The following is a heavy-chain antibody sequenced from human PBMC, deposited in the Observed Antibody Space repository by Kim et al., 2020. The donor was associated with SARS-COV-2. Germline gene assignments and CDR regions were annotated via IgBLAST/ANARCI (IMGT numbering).Heavy chain of an antibody. CDR2: ISGSGGST. CDR3: AKDRIKYCSSTSCSYYYYGMDV. CDR1: GFTFSSYA. V-gene: IGHV3-23*01. D-gene: IGHD2-2*01. J-gene: IGHJ6*02. Sequence: GGSLRLSCAASGFTFSSYAMSWVRQAPGKGLEWVSAISGSGGSTYYADSVKGRFTISRDNSKNTLYLQMNSLRAEDTAVYYCAKDRIKYCSSTSCSYYYYGMDVWGQGTTVTVSS.